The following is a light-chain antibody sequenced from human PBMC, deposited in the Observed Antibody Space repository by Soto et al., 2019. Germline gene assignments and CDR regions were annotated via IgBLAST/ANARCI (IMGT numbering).Light chain of an antibody. CDR3: QQYYNSWMYT. CDR1: QSVGYW. Sequence: DIQMTQSPSTLSASVGDRVTITCRASQSVGYWLAWYQQKPGKAPKLLIYDVSSLQSGVPLRFSGSGSGTEFTLTISGLQPDDFAAYYCQQYYNSWMYTFGQGTKLEIK. CDR2: DVS. J-gene: IGKJ2*01. V-gene: IGKV1-5*01.